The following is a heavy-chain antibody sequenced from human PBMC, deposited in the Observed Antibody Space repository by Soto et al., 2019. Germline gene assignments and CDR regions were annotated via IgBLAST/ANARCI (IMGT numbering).Heavy chain of an antibody. Sequence: GGSLRLSCAASGFTFSSYDMHWVRQATGKGLEWVSAIGTAGDTYYPGSVKGRFTISRENAKNSLYLQMNSLRAGDTAVYYCARGYPGYYGSGSFVAFDIWGQGTMVTVSS. D-gene: IGHD3-10*01. CDR3: ARGYPGYYGSGSFVAFDI. J-gene: IGHJ3*02. V-gene: IGHV3-13*01. CDR2: IGTAGDT. CDR1: GFTFSSYD.